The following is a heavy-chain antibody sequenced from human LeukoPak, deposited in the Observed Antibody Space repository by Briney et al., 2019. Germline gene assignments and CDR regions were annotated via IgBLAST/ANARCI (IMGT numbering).Heavy chain of an antibody. CDR1: GGSISSSSYY. D-gene: IGHD3-3*01. CDR2: INHSGST. V-gene: IGHV4-39*07. J-gene: IGHJ4*02. Sequence: SETLSLTCTVSGGSISSSSYYWGWIRQPPGKGLEWIGEINHSGSTNYNPSLKSRVTISVDTSKNQFSLKLSSVTAADTAVYYCARTRMWSIFTRAYFDYWGQGTLVTVSS. CDR3: ARTRMWSIFTRAYFDY.